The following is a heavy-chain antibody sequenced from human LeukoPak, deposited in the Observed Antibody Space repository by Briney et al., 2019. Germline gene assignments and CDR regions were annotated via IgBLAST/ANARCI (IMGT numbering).Heavy chain of an antibody. Sequence: ASVKVSCEASGYTFTGYYMHWVRQAPGQGREWMGWISPNSGGTNYAQKFQGRVTMTTDTSTSTAYMELRSLRSDDTAVYYCARCNAVAHYGDRDYWGQGTLVTVSS. V-gene: IGHV1-2*02. CDR2: ISPNSGGT. D-gene: IGHD4-17*01. CDR1: GYTFTGYY. J-gene: IGHJ4*02. CDR3: ARCNAVAHYGDRDY.